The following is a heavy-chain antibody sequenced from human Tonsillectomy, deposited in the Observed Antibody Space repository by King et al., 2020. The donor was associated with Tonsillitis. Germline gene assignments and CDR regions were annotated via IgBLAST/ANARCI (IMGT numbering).Heavy chain of an antibody. D-gene: IGHD2-21*02. CDR2: IYPGDSDT. V-gene: IGHV5-51*01. J-gene: IGHJ6*03. Sequence: VQLVQSGAEVKKPGESLKISCQGSGYNFASTWIGWVRQMPGQGLEWMGIIYPGDSDTRYSPSFQGQVTISAATSISTAYLHWSSLKASDTSMYYCARQGASVTRFYYYDHMDVWGNGTTVTVSS. CDR1: GYNFASTW. CDR3: ARQGASVTRFYYYDHMDV.